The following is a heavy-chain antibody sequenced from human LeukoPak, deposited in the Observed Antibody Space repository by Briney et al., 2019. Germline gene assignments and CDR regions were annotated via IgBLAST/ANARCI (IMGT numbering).Heavy chain of an antibody. CDR1: GGSISSYY. V-gene: IGHV4-59*01. Sequence: SETLSLTCAVSGGSISSYYWSWIRQPPGKGLEWIGYIYYSGSTNYNPSFKSRVTISVDTSKNQFSLKLSSVTAADTAVYYCARKGDYSSGYYYYGMDVWGQGTTVTVSS. CDR2: IYYSGST. D-gene: IGHD4-17*01. J-gene: IGHJ6*02. CDR3: ARKGDYSSGYYYYGMDV.